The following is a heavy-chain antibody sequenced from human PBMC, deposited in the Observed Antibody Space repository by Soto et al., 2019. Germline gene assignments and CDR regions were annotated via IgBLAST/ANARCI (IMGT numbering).Heavy chain of an antibody. Sequence: QVQLVQSGAEVKKPGSSVKVSCKASGGTFSSYTISWVRQAPGQGLEWMGRIIPILGIANYAQKFQGRVTITANKTTSTAYKELSSQRSEDTAVYYCATEGDIGIAVAGQVFRDYWGQGTLVTVSS. CDR1: GGTFSSYT. CDR3: ATEGDIGIAVAGQVFRDY. J-gene: IGHJ4*02. V-gene: IGHV1-69*02. D-gene: IGHD6-19*01. CDR2: IIPILGIA.